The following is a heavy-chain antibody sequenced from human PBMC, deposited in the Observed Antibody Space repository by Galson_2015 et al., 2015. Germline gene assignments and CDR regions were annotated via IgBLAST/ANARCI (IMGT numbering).Heavy chain of an antibody. Sequence: SLRLSCAASGFTFSSSAMHWVRQVTGKGLEWVSAIGKTGDTYYAASVKGRFTTSRENAKNSLYLQMNSLRAGDTAVYYCARGGDIGFDYWGQGILVTVSS. CDR2: IGKTGDT. CDR1: GFTFSSSA. V-gene: IGHV3-13*01. CDR3: ARGGDIGFDY. D-gene: IGHD3-16*01. J-gene: IGHJ4*02.